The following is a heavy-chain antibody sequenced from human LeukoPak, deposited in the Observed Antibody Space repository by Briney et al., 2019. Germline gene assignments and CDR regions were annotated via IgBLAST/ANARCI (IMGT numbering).Heavy chain of an antibody. Sequence: GGSLRLSCAASGFTFSSYSMNWVRQALGKGLEWVSCISSSSSTIYYADSVKGRFTISRDNAKSSLYPQMNSLRAEDTAVYYCARVLHKRNYDSGVYYGYWGQGTLVTVSS. D-gene: IGHD3-22*01. J-gene: IGHJ4*02. CDR3: ARVLHKRNYDSGVYYGY. CDR2: ISSSSSTI. CDR1: GFTFSSYS. V-gene: IGHV3-48*04.